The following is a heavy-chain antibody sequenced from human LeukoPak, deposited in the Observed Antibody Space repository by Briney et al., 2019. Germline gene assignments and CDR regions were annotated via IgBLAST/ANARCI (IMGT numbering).Heavy chain of an antibody. CDR3: AKGNWQWLVQIDY. J-gene: IGHJ4*02. V-gene: IGHV3-23*01. CDR1: GFTFSSYA. CDR2: ISGSGGST. Sequence: GGSLRLSCAASGFTFSSYAISWVRQAPGKGLEWVSAISGSGGSTYYADSVKGRFTTSRDNSKNTLYLQMNSLRAEDTAVYYCAKGNWQWLVQIDYWGQGTLVTVSS. D-gene: IGHD6-19*01.